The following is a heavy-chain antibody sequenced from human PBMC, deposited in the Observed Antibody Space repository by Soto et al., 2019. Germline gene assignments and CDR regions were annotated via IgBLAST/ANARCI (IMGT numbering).Heavy chain of an antibody. CDR1: GGSISSGGYY. CDR3: ARDYSSSENWFDP. Sequence: SSETLSLTCTVSGGSISSGGYYWSWIRQHPGKGLEWIGYIYYSGSTYYNPSLKSRVTISVDTSKNQFSLKLSSVTAADTAVYYCARDYSSSENWFDPWGQGTLVTVSS. J-gene: IGHJ5*02. CDR2: IYYSGST. V-gene: IGHV4-31*03. D-gene: IGHD6-13*01.